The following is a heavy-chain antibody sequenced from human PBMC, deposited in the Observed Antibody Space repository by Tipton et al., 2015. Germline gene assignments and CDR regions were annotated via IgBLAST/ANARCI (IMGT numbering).Heavy chain of an antibody. D-gene: IGHD2-21*01. Sequence: TLSLTCAVSGGSISSTNWWTWVRQPPGKGLEWIGEISQSGNTNYNPSLKSRVTISADKSKNQFSLNLKSVTAADTAVYYCARRCGADCYWGNYFDHWGQGTLVNVSS. V-gene: IGHV4-4*02. J-gene: IGHJ4*02. CDR1: GGSISSTNW. CDR2: ISQSGNT. CDR3: ARRCGADCYWGNYFDH.